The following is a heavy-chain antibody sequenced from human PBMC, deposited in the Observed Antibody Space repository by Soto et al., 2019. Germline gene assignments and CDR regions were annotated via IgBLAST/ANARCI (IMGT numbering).Heavy chain of an antibody. J-gene: IGHJ4*02. D-gene: IGHD7-27*01. V-gene: IGHV3-9*01. CDR2: ISWNSGTI. CDR1: GFTFDDYA. CDR3: AKETQSNLGTGGFDY. Sequence: EVQLVESGGSVVPPGRSLRLSCEASGFTFDDYAIHWVRQPPGKGLEWVSGISWNSGTIGYGDSVKGRFTISRDNAKNSLYLEMNSLRPEDTAFYFCAKETQSNLGTGGFDYWGQGILVSVSA.